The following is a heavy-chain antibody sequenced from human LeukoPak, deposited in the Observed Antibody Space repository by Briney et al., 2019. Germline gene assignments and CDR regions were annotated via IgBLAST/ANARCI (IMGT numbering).Heavy chain of an antibody. V-gene: IGHV4-34*01. CDR3: ARHGPYLGRLAWFDP. J-gene: IGHJ5*02. Sequence: PSETLSLTCAVYGGSFSGYYWSWIRQPPGKGLEWIGEINHSGSTNYNPSLKSRVTISVDTSKNQFSLKLSSVTAADTAVYYCARHGPYLGRLAWFDPWGQGTLVTVSS. D-gene: IGHD1-26*01. CDR2: INHSGST. CDR1: GGSFSGYY.